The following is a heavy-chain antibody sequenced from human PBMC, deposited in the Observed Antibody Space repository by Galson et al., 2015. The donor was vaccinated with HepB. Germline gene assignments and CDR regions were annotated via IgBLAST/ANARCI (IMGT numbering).Heavy chain of an antibody. CDR1: GFTFSSYN. Sequence: SLRLSCAASGFTFSSYNMNWVRQAPGEGLEWISYISSSSSPIYYANSVKGRFTISRDNAKNSLFLQMDSPSVDDTAVYYCARGQPKYYDVLTGYYYWGQGTLVTVSS. D-gene: IGHD3-9*01. CDR2: ISSSSSPI. CDR3: ARGQPKYYDVLTGYYY. V-gene: IGHV3-48*01. J-gene: IGHJ4*02.